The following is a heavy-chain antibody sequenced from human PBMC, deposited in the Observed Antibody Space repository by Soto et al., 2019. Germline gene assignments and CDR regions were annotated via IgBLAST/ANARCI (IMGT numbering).Heavy chain of an antibody. V-gene: IGHV1-69*02. J-gene: IGHJ4*02. CDR1: GGTFSSYT. CDR2: IIPILGIA. CDR3: ATSYGSGYRAFDY. D-gene: IGHD3-10*01. Sequence: SVKVSCKASGGTFSSYTISWVRQAPGQGLEWMGRIIPILGIANYAQKFQGRVTITADKSTSTAYMELRSLRSEDTAMYYCATSYGSGYRAFDYWGQGALVTVSS.